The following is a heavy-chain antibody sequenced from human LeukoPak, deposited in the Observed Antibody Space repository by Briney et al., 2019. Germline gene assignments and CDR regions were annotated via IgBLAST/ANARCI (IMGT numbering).Heavy chain of an antibody. CDR2: INHSGST. Sequence: PSETLSLTCAAYGGSFSGYYWSWIRQPPGKGLEWIGEINHSGSTNYNPSLKSRVTISVDTSKNQFSLKLSSVTAADTAVYYCARGRSVGARFDYWGQGTLVTVST. D-gene: IGHD1-26*01. CDR3: ARGRSVGARFDY. CDR1: GGSFSGYY. V-gene: IGHV4-34*01. J-gene: IGHJ4*02.